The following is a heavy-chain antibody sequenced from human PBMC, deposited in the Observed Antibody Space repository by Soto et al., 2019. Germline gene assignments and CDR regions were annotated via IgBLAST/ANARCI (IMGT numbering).Heavy chain of an antibody. D-gene: IGHD6-13*01. CDR1: GFTFSSYS. J-gene: IGHJ6*01. V-gene: IGHV3-48*02. Sequence: GGSLRLSCAASGFTFSSYSMNWVRQAPGKGLEWVSYISSSSSTIYYADSVKGRFTISRDNAKNSRYLQMNSLRDEDTAVYYCARVKTPLSGIAAAGTYYYYGMDVWGQGTTVTVSS. CDR3: ARVKTPLSGIAAAGTYYYYGMDV. CDR2: ISSSSSTI.